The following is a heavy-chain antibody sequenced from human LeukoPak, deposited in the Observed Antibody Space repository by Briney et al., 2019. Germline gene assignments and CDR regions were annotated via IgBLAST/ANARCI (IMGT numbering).Heavy chain of an antibody. CDR3: AKEGNGDYYFDY. D-gene: IGHD4-17*01. Sequence: GGSLRLSCAASGFTFSSYAMSWVRQAPGKGLEWVSAISCSGGSTYYADAVKGRFTISRDNSKNTLYLQMNSLRAEDTAVYYCAKEGNGDYYFDYWGQGTLVTVSS. V-gene: IGHV3-23*01. J-gene: IGHJ4*02. CDR1: GFTFSSYA. CDR2: ISCSGGST.